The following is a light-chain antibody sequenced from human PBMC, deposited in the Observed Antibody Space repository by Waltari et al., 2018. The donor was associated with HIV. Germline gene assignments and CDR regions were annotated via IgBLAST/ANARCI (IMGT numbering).Light chain of an antibody. CDR3: QAWDSSSAVV. Sequence: SYELTQSPSVSVSPGQTASITCAGAKLGDTYVSWYTRKPGQSPVLVIYQSSKRPSEIPERFSGSNSGDTATLTSSGTQAVDEADYYCQAWDSSSAVVFGGGTKLTVL. CDR1: KLGDTY. CDR2: QSS. V-gene: IGLV3-1*01. J-gene: IGLJ2*01.